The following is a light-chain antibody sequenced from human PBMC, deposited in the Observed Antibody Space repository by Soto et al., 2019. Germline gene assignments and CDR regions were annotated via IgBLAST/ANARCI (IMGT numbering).Light chain of an antibody. Sequence: EIVLTQSPGTLSLSPGERATLSCRASESISNSYLAWYQQKPGQAPRVLIYVASTRATGIPARFSGSGSGTDFTLSISRVEPEDFAVYYCQHYVNWPLTFGGGTKVESK. V-gene: IGKV3-20*01. CDR1: ESISNSY. CDR3: QHYVNWPLT. J-gene: IGKJ4*01. CDR2: VAS.